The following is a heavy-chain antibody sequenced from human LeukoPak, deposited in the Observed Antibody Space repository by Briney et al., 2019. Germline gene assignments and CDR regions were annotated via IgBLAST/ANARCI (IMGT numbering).Heavy chain of an antibody. J-gene: IGHJ6*02. CDR2: ISWNSGSI. D-gene: IGHD6-19*01. Sequence: AGRSLRLSCAASGFTFDDYAMHWVRQAPGKGLEWVSGISWNSGSIGYADSVKGRFTISRDNAKNSLYLQMNSPRAEDTALYYCAKSSDYGMDVWGQGTTVTVSS. CDR1: GFTFDDYA. CDR3: AKSSDYGMDV. V-gene: IGHV3-9*01.